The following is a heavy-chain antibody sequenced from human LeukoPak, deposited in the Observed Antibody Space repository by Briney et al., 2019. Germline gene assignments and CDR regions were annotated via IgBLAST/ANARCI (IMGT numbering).Heavy chain of an antibody. CDR1: GYSFTSYW. J-gene: IGHJ6*02. D-gene: IGHD6-19*01. CDR2: IYPGDSDT. CDR3: ARWYSSGSHPYYYYGMDV. Sequence: GESLKISCKGSGYSFTSYWIGWVRQMPGKGLEWMGIIYPGDSDTRYSPSFQGQVTISADKSISTAYLQWSSLKASDTAMYYCARWYSSGSHPYYYYGMDVWGQGTTVTVSS. V-gene: IGHV5-51*01.